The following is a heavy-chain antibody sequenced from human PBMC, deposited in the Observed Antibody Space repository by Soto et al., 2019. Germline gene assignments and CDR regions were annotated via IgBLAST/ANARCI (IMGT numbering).Heavy chain of an antibody. CDR3: SRGTGELLNYYGMDV. Sequence: GGSLRLSCAASGFTFSSYGMHWVRQAPGKGLEWVAVISYDGSNKYYADSVKGRFTISRDNSKNTLYLQMSSLRAEDTAVYYCSRGTGELLNYYGMDVWGQGTTVTVSS. CDR1: GFTFSSYG. V-gene: IGHV3-30*03. D-gene: IGHD1-26*01. CDR2: ISYDGSNK. J-gene: IGHJ6*02.